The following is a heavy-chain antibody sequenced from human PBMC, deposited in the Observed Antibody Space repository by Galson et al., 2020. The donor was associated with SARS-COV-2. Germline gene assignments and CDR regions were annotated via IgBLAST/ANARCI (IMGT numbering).Heavy chain of an antibody. CDR3: ARADRADDLFH. Sequence: SVKESCKASGGTFSSYTFSWVRRDPGQELEWMGGIIPLLDVVGYAQNFQGRVTITADKTTSTGYMELNSLTSEDTAGYYCARADRADDLFHWGQGTLVTVSS. CDR2: IIPLLDVV. D-gene: IGHD3-3*01. CDR1: GGTFSSYT. J-gene: IGHJ4*02. V-gene: IGHV1-69*10.